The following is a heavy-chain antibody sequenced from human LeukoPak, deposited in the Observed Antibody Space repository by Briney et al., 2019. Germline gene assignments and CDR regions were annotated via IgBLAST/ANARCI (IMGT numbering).Heavy chain of an antibody. CDR2: ISSGSAYI. J-gene: IGHJ4*02. CDR3: ASGTTGTTGFNY. CDR1: GFSFSDYT. D-gene: IGHD1-7*01. Sequence: GGSLRLSCTASGFSFSDYTMNWVRQAPGKGLEWLSSISSGSAYIHYADSVKGRFTISRDNAKNSLNLQMSSLRAEDTAVYYCASGTTGTTGFNYWGQGTLGTVSS. V-gene: IGHV3-21*01.